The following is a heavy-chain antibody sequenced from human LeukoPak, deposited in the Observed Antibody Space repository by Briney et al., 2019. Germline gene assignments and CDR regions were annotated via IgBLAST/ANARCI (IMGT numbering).Heavy chain of an antibody. CDR1: GFTFSSYG. CDR3: ATPKGGSGSHRAPLEY. D-gene: IGHD3-10*01. CDR2: ISYDGSNK. Sequence: GGSLRLSCAASGFTFSSYGMHWVRQAPGKGLEWVAVISYDGSNKYYADSVKGRFTISRDNSKNTLYLQMNSLRAEDTAVYYCATPKGGSGSHRAPLEYWGQGTLVTVSS. J-gene: IGHJ4*02. V-gene: IGHV3-30*03.